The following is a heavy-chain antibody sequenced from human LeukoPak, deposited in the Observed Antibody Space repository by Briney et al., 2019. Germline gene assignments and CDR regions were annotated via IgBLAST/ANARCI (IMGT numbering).Heavy chain of an antibody. J-gene: IGHJ4*02. CDR2: IYYSGST. CDR1: GGSISSSSYY. V-gene: IGHV4-39*07. D-gene: IGHD2-2*01. Sequence: PSETLSLTCTVSGGSISSSSYYWGWIRQPPGKGLGWIGSIYYSGSTYYNPSLKSRVTISVDTSKNQFSLKLSSVTAADTAVYYCARDESTSWQYQLLIFDYWGQGTLVTVSS. CDR3: ARDESTSWQYQLLIFDY.